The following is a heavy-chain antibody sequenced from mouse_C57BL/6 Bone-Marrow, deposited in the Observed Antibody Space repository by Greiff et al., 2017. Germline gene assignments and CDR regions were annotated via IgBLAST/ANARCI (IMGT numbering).Heavy chain of an antibody. CDR2: ISDGGSYT. Sequence: EVQLQESGGGLVKPGGSLKLSCAASGFTFSSSAMSWVRQTPEKRLEWVATISDGGSYTYYPDNVKGRFTISRDNAKNNLYLQMSHLKSEDTAMYYCARDDGYLFAYWGQGTLVTVSA. CDR1: GFTFSSSA. V-gene: IGHV5-4*01. J-gene: IGHJ3*01. CDR3: ARDDGYLFAY. D-gene: IGHD2-3*01.